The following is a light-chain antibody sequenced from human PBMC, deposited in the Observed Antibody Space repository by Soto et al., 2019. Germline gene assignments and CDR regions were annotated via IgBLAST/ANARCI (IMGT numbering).Light chain of an antibody. CDR1: SSDVGSYNL. CDR2: EGS. J-gene: IGLJ1*01. CDR3: RSYNTIGNLQV. V-gene: IGLV2-14*02. Sequence: QSVLTQPASVSGSPGQSITISYTGTSSDVGSYNLVSWYQQHPGKAPKLMIYEGSKRPSGVSNRFSGSKSGNTASLTISGLQAEDEADYYCRSYNTIGNLQVFGPGNKGTVL.